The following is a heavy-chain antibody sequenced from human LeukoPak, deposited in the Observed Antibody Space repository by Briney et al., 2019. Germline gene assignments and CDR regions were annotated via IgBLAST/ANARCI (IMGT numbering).Heavy chain of an antibody. V-gene: IGHV4-59*01. D-gene: IGHD6-19*01. J-gene: IGHJ3*02. Sequence: SETLSLTCTVSGGSMSRYYWNWIRQPPGKGLEWIGYIYYSGSTNYNPSLKGRLTISVDTSKNQFSLKLSSVTAADTAMYYCARSQWPLTFDIWGQGTMVTVSS. CDR3: ARSQWPLTFDI. CDR1: GGSMSRYY. CDR2: IYYSGST.